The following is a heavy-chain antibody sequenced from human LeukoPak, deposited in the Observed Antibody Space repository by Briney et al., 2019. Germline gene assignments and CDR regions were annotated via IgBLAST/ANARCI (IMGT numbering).Heavy chain of an antibody. CDR2: ISGSGGST. Sequence: GGSLRLSCAASGFTFSSYAMSWVRQAPGKGLEWVSAISGSGGSTYYADSVKGRFTISRDNSKNTLYLQMNSLRAEDTAVYYCAKVGRYCSGGSCYRGAFDIWGQGTMVTVSS. V-gene: IGHV3-23*01. CDR3: AKVGRYCSGGSCYRGAFDI. D-gene: IGHD2-15*01. CDR1: GFTFSSYA. J-gene: IGHJ3*02.